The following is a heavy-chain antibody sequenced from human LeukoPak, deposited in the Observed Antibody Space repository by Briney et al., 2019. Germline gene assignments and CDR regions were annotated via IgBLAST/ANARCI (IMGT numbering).Heavy chain of an antibody. CDR3: ARDPDYYYDSSGYLGVAIDY. CDR1: GFTLSSYW. J-gene: IGHJ4*02. V-gene: IGHV3-74*01. Sequence: GGSLRLSCAPSGFTLSSYWLHWVRQAPGKGLVWVSRINSDGSSTSYADSVKGRFTNCRDNAKNRLYHEMNSLRAEETAVYYCARDPDYYYDSSGYLGVAIDYWGQGTLVTVSS. D-gene: IGHD3-22*01. CDR2: INSDGSST.